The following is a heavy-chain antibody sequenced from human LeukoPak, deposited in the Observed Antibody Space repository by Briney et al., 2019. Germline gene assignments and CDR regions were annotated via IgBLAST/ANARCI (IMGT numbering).Heavy chain of an antibody. CDR1: GGSFSGYY. CDR2: INHSGST. D-gene: IGHD2-2*01. Sequence: SETLSLTCAVYGGSFSGYYWNWIRQPPGKGLEWIGEINHSGSTNYNPSLKSRVTISVDTSKNQFSLKLSSVTAADTAVYYCASLGCSSTSCYGGYDWGQGTLVTVSS. CDR3: ASLGCSSTSCYGGYD. V-gene: IGHV4-34*01. J-gene: IGHJ4*02.